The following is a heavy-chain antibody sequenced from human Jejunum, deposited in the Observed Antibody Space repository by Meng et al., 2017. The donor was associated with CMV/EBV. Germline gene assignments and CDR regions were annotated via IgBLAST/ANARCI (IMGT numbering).Heavy chain of an antibody. Sequence: EVCLVGSGGGLVRPGGSLRLACAASGFTVSKSYMSWVCQAPGKGLEWVSVIYGGGSTYYADSVKGRLTISRDSSKNTLYLQMNSLRAEDTAVYYCAREGTTLVTYDYWGQGTLVTVSS. D-gene: IGHD5-18*01. CDR1: GFTVSKSY. CDR2: IYGGGST. CDR3: AREGTTLVTYDY. J-gene: IGHJ4*02. V-gene: IGHV3-66*01.